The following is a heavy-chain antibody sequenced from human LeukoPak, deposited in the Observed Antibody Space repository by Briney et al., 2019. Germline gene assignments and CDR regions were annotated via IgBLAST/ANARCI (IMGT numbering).Heavy chain of an antibody. Sequence: QAGGSLRLSCGASGFIFSSCWMHWVRQAPGKGLVWVSRVNSDGSSTSYADSVEGRFTISRDNAKNTVYLQMNSLRAEDTAVYYCARVGNSGYYDSTGYWASWFDPWGQGTLVTVSS. CDR2: VNSDGSST. J-gene: IGHJ5*02. D-gene: IGHD3-22*01. CDR3: ARVGNSGYYDSTGYWASWFDP. V-gene: IGHV3-74*01. CDR1: GFIFSSCW.